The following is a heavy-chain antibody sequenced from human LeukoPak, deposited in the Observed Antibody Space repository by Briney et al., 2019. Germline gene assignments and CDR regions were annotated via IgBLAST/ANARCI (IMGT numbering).Heavy chain of an antibody. CDR2: ISGSGGST. CDR3: ANRIPWKPVWSPDAFDI. Sequence: GGSLRLSCAASGFTFSSYAMSWVRQAPGKGLEWVSAISGSGGSTYYADSVKGRFTISRDNSKNTLYLQMNSLRAEDTAVYYCANRIPWKPVWSPDAFDIWGQGTMVTVSS. J-gene: IGHJ3*02. CDR1: GFTFSSYA. V-gene: IGHV3-23*01. D-gene: IGHD1-1*01.